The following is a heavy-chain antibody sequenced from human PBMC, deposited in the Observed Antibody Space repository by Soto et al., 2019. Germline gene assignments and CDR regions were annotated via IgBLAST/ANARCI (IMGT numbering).Heavy chain of an antibody. CDR2: IKQDGSEK. J-gene: IGHJ4*02. V-gene: IGHV3-7*01. D-gene: IGHD3-10*01. CDR1: GLNFSSHW. Sequence: PVGAQRLAYTASGLNFSSHWMSWVGQAPGKGLEWVANIKQDGSEKYYVDSVKGRFTISRDNAKNSLYLQMNSLRAEETAVYYCARDFGGYFDYWGQGTLVTVSS. CDR3: ARDFGGYFDY.